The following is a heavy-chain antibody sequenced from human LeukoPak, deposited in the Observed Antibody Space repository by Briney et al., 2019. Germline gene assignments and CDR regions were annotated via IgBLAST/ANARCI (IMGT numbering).Heavy chain of an antibody. CDR2: IKQDGSEK. CDR3: ARSLTYDSSGYST. V-gene: IGHV3-7*01. D-gene: IGHD3-22*01. J-gene: IGHJ5*02. CDR1: GFTVSSNY. Sequence: GGSLRLSCSASGFTVSSNYMSWVRQAPGKGLEWVANIKQDGSEKYYVDSVKGRFTISRDNAKNSLYLQMNSLRAEDTAVYYCARSLTYDSSGYSTWGQGTLVTVSS.